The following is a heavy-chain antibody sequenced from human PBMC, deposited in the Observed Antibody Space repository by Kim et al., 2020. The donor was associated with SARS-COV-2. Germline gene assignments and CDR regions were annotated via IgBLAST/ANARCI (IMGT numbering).Heavy chain of an antibody. Sequence: ASVKVSCKASGYTFTTYYMYWLRQAPGQGLEWMGMIVPSGGTINYAQRFQGRVTMTRDTSTSTVYLELSSLRSADTAMYYCAREPARLLYFDSWGQGTLVTVSS. CDR3: AREPARLLYFDS. D-gene: IGHD2-21*01. CDR1: GYTFTTYY. J-gene: IGHJ4*02. V-gene: IGHV1-46*01. CDR2: IVPSGGTI.